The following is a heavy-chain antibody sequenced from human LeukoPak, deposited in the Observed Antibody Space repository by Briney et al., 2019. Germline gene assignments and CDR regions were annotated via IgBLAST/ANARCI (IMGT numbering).Heavy chain of an antibody. CDR1: GYSISSGYY. CDR3: ARGVGFVKIDY. CDR2: IYHSGST. D-gene: IGHD3-10*01. J-gene: IGHJ4*02. Sequence: SSETLSLTCAVSGYSISSGYYWGWIRQPPGKGLEWIGSIYHSGSTYYNPSLKSRVTISVDTSKNQFSLKLSSVTAADTAVYYCARGVGFVKIDYWGQGTLVTVSS. V-gene: IGHV4-38-2*01.